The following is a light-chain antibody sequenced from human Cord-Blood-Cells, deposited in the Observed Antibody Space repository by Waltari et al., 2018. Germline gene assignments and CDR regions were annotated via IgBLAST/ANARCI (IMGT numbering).Light chain of an antibody. CDR2: GAS. CDR3: QQYGSSPLA. V-gene: IGKV3-20*01. CDR1: QSVSSSY. J-gene: IGKJ4*01. Sequence: ALTQSPGTPSLSPGDSPTPSCSARQSVSSSYLDWYQQKPGQSPRLLIYGASSRATGIPDRFSGSGSGTDFTLTISRLEPEDFAVYYCQQYGSSPLAFGGGTKVEIK.